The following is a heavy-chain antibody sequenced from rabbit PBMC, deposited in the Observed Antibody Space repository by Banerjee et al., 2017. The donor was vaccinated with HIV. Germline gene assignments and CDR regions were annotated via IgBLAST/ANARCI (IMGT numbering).Heavy chain of an antibody. CDR3: ARDNVDTYGYIDL. D-gene: IGHD6-1*01. CDR2: IYTGDGTT. V-gene: IGHV1S45*01. Sequence: QEQLEESGGDLVKPEGSLTLTCTASGFSFSSSYWICWVRQAPGKGLEWIACIYTGDGTTYYASWAKGRFTISKSTSLNTVTLQMTSLTAADTATYFCARDNVDTYGYIDLWGPGTLV. J-gene: IGHJ4*01. CDR1: GFSFSSSYW.